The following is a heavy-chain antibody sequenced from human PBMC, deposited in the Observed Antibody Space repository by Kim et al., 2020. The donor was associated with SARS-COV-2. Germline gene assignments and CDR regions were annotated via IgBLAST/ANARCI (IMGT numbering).Heavy chain of an antibody. V-gene: IGHV3-53*01. Sequence: GGSLRLSCAASGFTVSSNYMSWVRQAPGKGLEWVSVIYSGGSTYYADSVKGRFTISRDNSKNTLYLQMNSLRAEDTAVYYCARGSLYDSSGYYYQGYFDYWGQGTLVTVSS. CDR3: ARGSLYDSSGYYYQGYFDY. D-gene: IGHD3-22*01. CDR1: GFTVSSNY. CDR2: IYSGGST. J-gene: IGHJ4*02.